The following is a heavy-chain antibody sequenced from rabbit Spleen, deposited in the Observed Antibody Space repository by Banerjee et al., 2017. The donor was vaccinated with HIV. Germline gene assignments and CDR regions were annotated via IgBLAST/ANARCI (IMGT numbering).Heavy chain of an antibody. CDR3: ARNYVNTSDP. D-gene: IGHD1-1*01. CDR2: IDTSNGDT. Sequence: LEESGGGLVKPGGTLTLTCTVSGFSFSSNWICWVRQAPGKGLEWIACIDTSNGDTDYANWPKGRFTISKASSTTVTLQMTSLTAADTATYFCARNYVNTSDPWGPGTLVTVS. J-gene: IGHJ2*01. CDR1: GFSFSSNW. V-gene: IGHV1S45*01.